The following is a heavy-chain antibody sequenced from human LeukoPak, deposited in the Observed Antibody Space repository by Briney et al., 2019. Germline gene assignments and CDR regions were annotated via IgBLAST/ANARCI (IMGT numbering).Heavy chain of an antibody. V-gene: IGHV5-51*01. D-gene: IGHD3/OR15-3a*01. CDR2: IYPGDSDT. CDR1: GYSFTIYW. J-gene: IGHJ6*04. CDR3: ARGNGPGFWTGDV. Sequence: GESLKISCKGSGYSFTIYWIGWVRQMPGKGLEWMGIIYPGDSDTRYSPSFQGPVTISADKSISPAYLQWSSLKASDTAIYYCARGNGPGFWTGDVWGKGTTVTVSS.